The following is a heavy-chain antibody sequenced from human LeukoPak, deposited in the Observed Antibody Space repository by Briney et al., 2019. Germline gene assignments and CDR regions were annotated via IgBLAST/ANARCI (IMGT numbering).Heavy chain of an antibody. Sequence: SETLSLTCTVSGGSISSSSYYWGWIRQPPGKGLEWIGSIYYSGSTYYNPSLKSRVTISVDTSKNQFSLKLSSVTAADTAVYYCARHAKAGHVYWGQGTLVTVSS. V-gene: IGHV4-39*01. CDR1: GGSISSSSYY. D-gene: IGHD4/OR15-4a*01. J-gene: IGHJ4*02. CDR3: ARHAKAGHVY. CDR2: IYYSGST.